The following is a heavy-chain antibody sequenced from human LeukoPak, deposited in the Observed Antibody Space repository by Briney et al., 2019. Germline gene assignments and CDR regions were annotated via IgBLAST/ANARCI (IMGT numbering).Heavy chain of an antibody. CDR3: ARRRRILGNIVVVPAAALGRYYFDY. CDR2: IYHSGTL. D-gene: IGHD2-2*01. Sequence: SETLSLTCTVSGYSIRSAYYWGWIRQPPGKGLEWIGSIYHSGTLYYNPSLKSRVTISVDTSKNQFSLKLSSVTAADTAVYYCARRRRILGNIVVVPAAALGRYYFDYWGQGTLVTVSS. V-gene: IGHV4-38-2*02. CDR1: GYSIRSAYY. J-gene: IGHJ4*02.